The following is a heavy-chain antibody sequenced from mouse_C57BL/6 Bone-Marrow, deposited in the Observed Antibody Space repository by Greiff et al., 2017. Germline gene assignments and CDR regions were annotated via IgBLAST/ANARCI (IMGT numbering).Heavy chain of an antibody. CDR2: IRSKSNNYAT. Sequence: EVQGVESGGGLVQPKGSLKLSCAASGFSFNTYAMNWVRQAPGKGLEWVARIRSKSNNYATYYADSVKDRFTISRDDSESMLYLQMNNLKTEDTAMYYCVRHDQLVHFDYWGQGTTLTVSS. CDR1: GFSFNTYA. D-gene: IGHD4-1*02. CDR3: VRHDQLVHFDY. J-gene: IGHJ2*01. V-gene: IGHV10-1*01.